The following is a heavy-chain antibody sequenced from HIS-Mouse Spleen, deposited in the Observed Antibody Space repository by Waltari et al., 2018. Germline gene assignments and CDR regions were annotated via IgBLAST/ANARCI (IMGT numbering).Heavy chain of an antibody. Sequence: QLQLQESGPGLVKPSETLSLTCTVSGVSLSSSSYSWGRSRHAPGKGLEWIGSIYYSGSTYYNPSLKSRVTISVDTSKNQFSLKLSSVTAADTAVYYCAREIPYSSSWYDWYFDLWGRGTLVTVSS. J-gene: IGHJ2*01. D-gene: IGHD6-13*01. CDR1: GVSLSSSSYS. CDR3: AREIPYSSSWYDWYFDL. CDR2: IYYSGST. V-gene: IGHV4-39*07.